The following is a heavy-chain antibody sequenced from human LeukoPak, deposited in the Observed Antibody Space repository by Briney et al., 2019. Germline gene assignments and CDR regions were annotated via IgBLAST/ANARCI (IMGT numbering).Heavy chain of an antibody. CDR2: ISSSSSYI. J-gene: IGHJ4*02. V-gene: IGHV3-21*01. D-gene: IGHD6-19*01. CDR1: GFTFSSYS. CDR3: ARVSIAVAGPFDY. Sequence: GGSLRLSCAASGFTFSSYSMNWVRQAPGKGLEWVSSISSSSSYIYYADSVKGRFTISRDNAKNSLYLQMNSLRAEDTAVYYCARVSIAVAGPFDYWGRGTLVTVSS.